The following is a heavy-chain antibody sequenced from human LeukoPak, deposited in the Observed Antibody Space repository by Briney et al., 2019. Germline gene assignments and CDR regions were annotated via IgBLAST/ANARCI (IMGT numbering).Heavy chain of an antibody. CDR3: ARDLSITIFGVVISLTFDI. Sequence: GASVKVSCKASGYTFTGYYMHWVRQASGQGLEWMGWINPNSGGTNYAQKFQGRVTMTRDTSISTAYMELSRLRSDDTAVYYCARDLSITIFGVVISLTFDIWGQGTMVTVSS. V-gene: IGHV1-2*02. CDR2: INPNSGGT. D-gene: IGHD3-3*01. CDR1: GYTFTGYY. J-gene: IGHJ3*02.